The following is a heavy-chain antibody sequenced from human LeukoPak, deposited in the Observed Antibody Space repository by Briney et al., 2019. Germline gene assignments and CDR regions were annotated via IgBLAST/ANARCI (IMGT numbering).Heavy chain of an antibody. J-gene: IGHJ4*02. Sequence: GGSLRLSCAASGFSFSSFGMYWVRQAPGKGLEWVAIIWHDGSRQEYADSVKGRFIVSRDNSRDTLDLQMSSLTAEDTAVYYCVKDGYCSGGSCYWPYFDSWGQGALVTVSS. D-gene: IGHD2-15*01. V-gene: IGHV3-33*06. CDR3: VKDGYCSGGSCYWPYFDS. CDR1: GFSFSSFG. CDR2: IWHDGSRQ.